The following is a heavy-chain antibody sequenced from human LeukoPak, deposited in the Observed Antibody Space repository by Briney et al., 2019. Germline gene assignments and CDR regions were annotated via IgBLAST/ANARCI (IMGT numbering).Heavy chain of an antibody. Sequence: PGGSLRLSCAASGFTVSSNHTSWVRQAPGKGLEWVSVIYSGGSTDYADSVKGRFTISRDNSKNTLYLQMNSLRAEDTAVYHCARGPAGYNWGQGTLVTVSS. CDR1: GFTVSSNH. CDR3: ARGPAGYN. CDR2: IYSGGST. D-gene: IGHD1-1*01. V-gene: IGHV3-53*01. J-gene: IGHJ4*02.